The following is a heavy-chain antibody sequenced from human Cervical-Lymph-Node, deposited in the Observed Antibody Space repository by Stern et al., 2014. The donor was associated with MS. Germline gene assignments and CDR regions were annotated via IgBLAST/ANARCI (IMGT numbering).Heavy chain of an antibody. CDR3: AAGSRIGGGPTIET. CDR1: GGTFNSFT. Sequence: VQLVESGAELKKPGSSVKVSCKVSGGTFNSFTISWVRQVPGQGLEWMGGIIPIFGTSEYGQKFQGRVTITADESRRTAYMELTSLRSGDTAVYYCAAGSRIGGGPTIETWGQGTQVTVSS. CDR2: IIPIFGTS. J-gene: IGHJ5*02. D-gene: IGHD5-12*01. V-gene: IGHV1-69*01.